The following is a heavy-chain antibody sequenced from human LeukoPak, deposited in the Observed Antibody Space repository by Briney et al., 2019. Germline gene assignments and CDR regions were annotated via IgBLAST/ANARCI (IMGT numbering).Heavy chain of an antibody. CDR3: ARTPNYGDYDGSYDY. Sequence: GGSLRLSCAASGFTFSSYAMHWVRQAPGKGLEWVAVISYDGSNKYYADSVKGRFTISRDNSKNTLYLQMNSLRAEDTAVYYCARTPNYGDYDGSYDYWGQGTLVTVSS. D-gene: IGHD4-17*01. V-gene: IGHV3-30-3*01. J-gene: IGHJ4*02. CDR1: GFTFSSYA. CDR2: ISYDGSNK.